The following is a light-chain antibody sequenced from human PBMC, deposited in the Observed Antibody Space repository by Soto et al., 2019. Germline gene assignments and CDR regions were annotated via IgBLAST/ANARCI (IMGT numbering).Light chain of an antibody. CDR1: QSVSSYY. J-gene: IGKJ3*01. CDR2: GPS. CDR3: YHYDSSQPLFT. V-gene: IGKV3-20*01. Sequence: VLTQSPSTLSFAPGDRVTLSCRASQSVSSYYLASYQQKRGQAPRLLIYGPSNRATGTPARFSGNGSGTDLTLTISSLEPEDFAVYYCYHYDSSQPLFTFVHGTKVDSK.